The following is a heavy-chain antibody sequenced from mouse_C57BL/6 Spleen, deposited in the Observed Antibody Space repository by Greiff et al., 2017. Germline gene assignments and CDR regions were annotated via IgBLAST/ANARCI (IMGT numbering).Heavy chain of an antibody. V-gene: IGHV1-69*01. CDR2: IDPSDSYT. Sequence: QVQLQQPGAELVMPGASVKLSCKASGYTFTSYWMHWVKQRPGQGLEWIGEIDPSDSYTNYNQKFKGKSTLTVDKSSSTAYMQLSSLTSEDSAVYYCGRGGVRRIWGDYWGQGTSGTVSS. J-gene: IGHJ4*01. CDR3: GRGGVRRIWGDY. D-gene: IGHD2-14*01. CDR1: GYTFTSYW.